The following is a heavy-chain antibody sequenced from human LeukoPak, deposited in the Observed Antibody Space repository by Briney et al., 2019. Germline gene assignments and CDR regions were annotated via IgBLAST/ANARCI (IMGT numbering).Heavy chain of an antibody. V-gene: IGHV3-11*06. J-gene: IGHJ4*02. CDR3: AREPPRKVGATTDFDY. CDR2: ISSSSSYI. CDR1: GFTFSDYY. Sequence: GGSLRLSCAASGFTFSDYYMSWIRQAPGKGLEWVSSISSSSSYIYYADSVKGRFTISRDNAKNSLYLQMNSLRAEDTAVYYSAREPPRKVGATTDFDYWGQGTLVTVSS. D-gene: IGHD1-26*01.